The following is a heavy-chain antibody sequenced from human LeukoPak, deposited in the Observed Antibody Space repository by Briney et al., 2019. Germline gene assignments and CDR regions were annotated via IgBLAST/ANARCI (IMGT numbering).Heavy chain of an antibody. J-gene: IGHJ4*02. V-gene: IGHV3-21*01. CDR2: ISSSSSYR. CDR3: ARDSPNETILWWSIDY. D-gene: IGHD2-21*01. CDR1: GFTFSSYS. Sequence: PGGPLRLSRAASGFTFSSYSMNWVRQAPGKGLEWVSSISSSSSYRYYEESVKDRFSISRDNARNSLYLQMNSLRAEDTAVYYCARDSPNETILWWSIDYWGQGTLVTVSS.